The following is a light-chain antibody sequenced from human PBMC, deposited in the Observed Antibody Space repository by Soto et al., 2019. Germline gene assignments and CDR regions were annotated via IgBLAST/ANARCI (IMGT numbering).Light chain of an antibody. CDR3: QQRSSWPLT. Sequence: EIVLTQSPATLSLSPGETATLSCRASQSVSSSLAWYQQKPGQTPRLLIYDASNRATGIPARFSGGGSGTDFTRTVSSLEPEDFAVYYCQQRSSWPLTFGGGTKVEIK. J-gene: IGKJ4*01. CDR1: QSVSSS. V-gene: IGKV3-11*01. CDR2: DAS.